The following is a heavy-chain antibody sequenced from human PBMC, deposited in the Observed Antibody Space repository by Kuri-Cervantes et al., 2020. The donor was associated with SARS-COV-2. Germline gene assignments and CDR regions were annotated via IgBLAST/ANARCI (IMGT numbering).Heavy chain of an antibody. CDR1: GLTLSDYA. J-gene: IGHJ6*03. Sequence: GGSLRLSCEASGLTLSDYAMSWVRQAPGKGLQWVSGISGSGGTTYYPDSVRGRFTISRDNSKEMLYLDMNDVRGDDTAVYYCAKGLDRKRYYYYMDVWGKGTTVTVSS. CDR2: ISGSGGTT. CDR3: AKGLDRKRYYYYMDV. D-gene: IGHD1-1*01. V-gene: IGHV3-23*01.